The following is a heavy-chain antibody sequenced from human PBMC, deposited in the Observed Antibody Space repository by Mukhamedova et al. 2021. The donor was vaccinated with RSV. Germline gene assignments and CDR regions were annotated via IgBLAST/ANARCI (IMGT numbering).Heavy chain of an antibody. CDR3: ARLGYCFIGSCYKREWEGFDP. CDR2: YPGDSET. V-gene: IGHV5-51*01. J-gene: IGHJ5*02. Sequence: YPGDSETFYSPSFQGQVTISVDKSISTAYLQWSSLKASDAAMYYCARLGYCFIGSCYKREWEGFDPWGQGTLVTVSS. D-gene: IGHD2-2*02.